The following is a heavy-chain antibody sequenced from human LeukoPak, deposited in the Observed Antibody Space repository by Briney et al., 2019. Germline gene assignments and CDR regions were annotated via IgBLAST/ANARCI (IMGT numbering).Heavy chain of an antibody. D-gene: IGHD6-19*01. Sequence: PGRSLRLSCAASGFTFSSYAMHWVRQAPGKGLEWVAVISYDGSNKYYADSVKGRFTISRDNSKNTLYVQMNSLRDEDTAVYYCAKDPTRVYSSGLRVYFDYWGQGTLVTVSS. V-gene: IGHV3-30-3*01. J-gene: IGHJ4*02. CDR3: AKDPTRVYSSGLRVYFDY. CDR1: GFTFSSYA. CDR2: ISYDGSNK.